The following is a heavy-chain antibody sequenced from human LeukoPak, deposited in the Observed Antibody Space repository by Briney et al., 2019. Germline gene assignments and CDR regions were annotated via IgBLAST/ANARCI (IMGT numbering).Heavy chain of an antibody. D-gene: IGHD5-24*01. CDR2: ISAYNGNT. CDR3: AREGEGYNSEVGY. CDR1: GYTFTSYG. V-gene: IGHV1-18*01. Sequence: ASVKVSCKASGYTFTSYGISWVRQAPGQGHEWMGWISAYNGNTNYEQKLQGRVTMTTYTSTNKAYRELRRLRSDDTAVYYCAREGEGYNSEVGYWGQGTLVTVSS. J-gene: IGHJ4*02.